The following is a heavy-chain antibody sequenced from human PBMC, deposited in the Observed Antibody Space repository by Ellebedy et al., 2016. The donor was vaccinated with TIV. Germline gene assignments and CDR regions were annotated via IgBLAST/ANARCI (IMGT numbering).Heavy chain of an antibody. D-gene: IGHD2-21*02. Sequence: PGGSLRLSCAASGFTFSPYSMAWVRQAPGKGLEWVSGIVGSGAEKYADYVKGRFTISSDNSKRTVDLQMRSVRAEDTAVYCCAKDRTSGDGYWVFDSWGQGTMVSVSS. CDR2: IVGSGA. CDR3: AKDRTSGDGYWVFDS. V-gene: IGHV3-23*01. J-gene: IGHJ4*02. CDR1: GFTFSPYS.